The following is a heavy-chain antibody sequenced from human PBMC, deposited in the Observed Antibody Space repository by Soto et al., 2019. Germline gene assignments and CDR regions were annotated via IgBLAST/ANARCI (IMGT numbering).Heavy chain of an antibody. CDR2: ISPYNGNT. D-gene: IGHD1-26*01. V-gene: IGHV1-18*01. CDR3: ARDNHDPTRYSGTYYVWFDP. Sequence: QVQLVQSGAEVKKPGASVKVSCKASGYSFSSYGISWVRQAPGQGLEWMGWISPYNGNTEYAQKFQGRVTMTTDTPTSTAYMELRSLRSDDTAVHYCARDNHDPTRYSGTYYVWFDPWGQGTLVTVSS. J-gene: IGHJ5*02. CDR1: GYSFSSYG.